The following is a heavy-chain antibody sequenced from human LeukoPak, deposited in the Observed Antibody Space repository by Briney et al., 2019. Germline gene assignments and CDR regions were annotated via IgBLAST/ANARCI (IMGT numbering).Heavy chain of an antibody. CDR3: ARSALYSSSSELDY. CDR1: GYTFTGYY. J-gene: IGHJ4*02. Sequence: ASVKVSCKASGYTFTGYYMHWVRQAPGQGLEWMGWINPNSGGTNYAQKFQGRVTMTWDTSISTAYMELSRLRPDDTAVYYCARSALYSSSSELDYWGQGTLVTVSS. V-gene: IGHV1-2*02. CDR2: INPNSGGT. D-gene: IGHD6-6*01.